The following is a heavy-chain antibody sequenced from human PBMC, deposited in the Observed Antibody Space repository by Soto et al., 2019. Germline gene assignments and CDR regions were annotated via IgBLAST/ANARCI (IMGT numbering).Heavy chain of an antibody. CDR1: GGSFSSYA. V-gene: IGHV1-69*13. J-gene: IGHJ5*02. Sequence: SVKVSCKASGGSFSSYAISWVRQAPGQGLEWMGGIIPIFGTANYAQKFQGRVTITADESTSTAYMELSSLRSEDTAVYYCASRLYYYDSSGYHLWGQGTLVTVSS. D-gene: IGHD3-22*01. CDR2: IIPIFGTA. CDR3: ASRLYYYDSSGYHL.